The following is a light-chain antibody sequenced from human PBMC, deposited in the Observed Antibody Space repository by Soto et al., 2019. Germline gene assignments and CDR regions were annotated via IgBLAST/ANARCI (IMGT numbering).Light chain of an antibody. CDR1: QSVSSY. CDR2: DAS. Sequence: EIVLTQSPATLSLSPGERATLSCRASQSVSSYLAWYQQKPGQAPRLLIYDASNRATGIPARFSGSGSGTDFTLTISSLEPEDFAAYFCQQRFDWPITFGQGTRLEIK. CDR3: QQRFDWPIT. V-gene: IGKV3-11*01. J-gene: IGKJ5*01.